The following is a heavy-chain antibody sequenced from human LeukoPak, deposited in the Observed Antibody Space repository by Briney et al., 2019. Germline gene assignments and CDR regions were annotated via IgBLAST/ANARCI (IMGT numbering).Heavy chain of an antibody. J-gene: IGHJ6*02. D-gene: IGHD5-24*01. Sequence: PGGSLRLSCAASGFTFSSYEMTWVRQAPGKGLEWVSNISSSDTTIHYADSVKGRFTISRDNARNSLYLQMNSLRAEDTAVYYCARSRRDNYYYYYGMDVWGQGTLVTVS. V-gene: IGHV3-48*03. CDR2: ISSSDTTI. CDR3: ARSRRDNYYYYYGMDV. CDR1: GFTFSSYE.